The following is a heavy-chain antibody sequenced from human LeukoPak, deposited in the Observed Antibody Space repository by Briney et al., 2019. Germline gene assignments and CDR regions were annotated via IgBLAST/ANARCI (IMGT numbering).Heavy chain of an antibody. CDR3: ARDRYCSGRSCYGPPDY. V-gene: IGHV3-21*01. Sequence: GGSLRLSCAASGFTFSTYSMNWVRQAPGKGLEWVSSISSSSTYIYYADSVKGRFTISRDNAKNSLYLQMNSLRAEDTAVYYCARDRYCSGRSCYGPPDYWGQGVLVTVSS. D-gene: IGHD2-15*01. J-gene: IGHJ4*02. CDR1: GFTFSTYS. CDR2: ISSSSTYI.